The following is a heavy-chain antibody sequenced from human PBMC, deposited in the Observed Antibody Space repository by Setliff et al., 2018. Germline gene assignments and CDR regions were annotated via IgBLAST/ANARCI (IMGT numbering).Heavy chain of an antibody. CDR3: ARHGGTCSVCNWFDP. D-gene: IGHD2-15*01. CDR1: GASISGSAYY. V-gene: IGHV4-39*07. CDR2: VYSSGSP. Sequence: PSETLSLTCNVSGASISGSAYYWGWIRQPPGKGLEWIGSVYSSGSPYYNPSLKSRVTISMDTSKNQFSLKVNSLTAADTAVYYCARHGGTCSVCNWFDPWGQGILVTVSS. J-gene: IGHJ5*02.